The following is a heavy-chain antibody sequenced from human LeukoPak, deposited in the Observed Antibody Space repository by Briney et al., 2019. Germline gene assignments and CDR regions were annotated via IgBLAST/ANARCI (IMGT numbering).Heavy chain of an antibody. J-gene: IGHJ4*02. CDR3: ARHVGAAAGTTQYFDY. D-gene: IGHD6-13*01. Sequence: SETLSLTCAVYGGSFSGYYWSWIRQPPGKGLEWIGEINHSGSTNYNPSLKSRVTISVDTSKNQFSLKLSSVTAADTAVYYCARHVGAAAGTTQYFDYWGQGTLVTVSS. V-gene: IGHV4-34*01. CDR2: INHSGST. CDR1: GGSFSGYY.